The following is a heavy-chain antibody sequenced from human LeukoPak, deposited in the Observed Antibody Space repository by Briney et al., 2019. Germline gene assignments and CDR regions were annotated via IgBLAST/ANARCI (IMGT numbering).Heavy chain of an antibody. V-gene: IGHV1-8*03. CDR3: ARGYRRWYSGRSYYYYYYMDV. CDR1: GYIFTSYD. J-gene: IGHJ6*03. CDR2: MNPNSGNT. Sequence: GASVKVSRKASGYIFTSYDINWVRQATGQGLEWMGWMNPNSGNTGYAQKFQGRVTITRNTSISTAYMELSSLRSEDTAVYYCARGYRRWYSGRSYYYYYYMDVWGKGTTVTVSS. D-gene: IGHD1-26*01.